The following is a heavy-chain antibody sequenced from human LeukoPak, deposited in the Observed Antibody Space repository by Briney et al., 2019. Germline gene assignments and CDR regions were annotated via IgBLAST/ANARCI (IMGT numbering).Heavy chain of an antibody. V-gene: IGHV4-59*12. Sequence: PSETLSLTCTVSGGSIASYYWTWIRQPPGKGLEYIGFIFYSGTTNYNPSLKSRVTISVDTSKNQFSLKLSSVTAADTAVYYCARLTGSSWNWFDPWGQGTLVTVSS. CDR2: IFYSGTT. D-gene: IGHD6-13*01. J-gene: IGHJ5*02. CDR3: ARLTGSSWNWFDP. CDR1: GGSIASYY.